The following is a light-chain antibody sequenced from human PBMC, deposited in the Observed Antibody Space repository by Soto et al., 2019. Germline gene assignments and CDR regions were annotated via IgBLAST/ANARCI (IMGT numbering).Light chain of an antibody. CDR1: QCFSSSD. Sequence: EIVWTQCPATLSLSPGERATLPCRAIQCFSSSDLACYQQKYGQATRLLICGASSRAAGNPDRLSGSGSGTDFPLTISMQEREHFAVYYCQQYGSSITFGQGTRLET. CDR3: QQYGSSIT. V-gene: IGKV3-20*01. CDR2: GAS. J-gene: IGKJ5*01.